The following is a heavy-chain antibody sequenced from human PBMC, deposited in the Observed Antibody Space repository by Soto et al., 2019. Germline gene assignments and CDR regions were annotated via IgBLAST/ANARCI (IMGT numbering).Heavy chain of an antibody. CDR3: ARVRDWFDS. Sequence: SETLSLTCAVSGYSISSVSCWGWIRQSPEKGLEWIGSVCHSGSMYYNPSLRSRVTTSVDTSKNQFSLRLTSVTAADTAVYYCARVRDWFDSWGPGTLVTVSS. CDR2: VCHSGSM. CDR1: GYSISSVSC. J-gene: IGHJ5*01. V-gene: IGHV4-38-2*01.